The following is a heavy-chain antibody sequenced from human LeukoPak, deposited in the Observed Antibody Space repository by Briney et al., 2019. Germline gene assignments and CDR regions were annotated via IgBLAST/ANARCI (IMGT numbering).Heavy chain of an antibody. D-gene: IGHD3-10*01. CDR1: GGSISSSSYY. V-gene: IGHV4-39*07. CDR3: ARVKNTYYYGSGSPPGAFDI. J-gene: IGHJ3*02. Sequence: SETLSLTCTVSGGSISSSSYYWGWIRQPPGKGLEWVGSIYYSGSTYYNPSLKSRVTISVDTSKNQFSLKLSSVTAADTAVYYCARVKNTYYYGSGSPPGAFDIWGQGTMVTVSS. CDR2: IYYSGST.